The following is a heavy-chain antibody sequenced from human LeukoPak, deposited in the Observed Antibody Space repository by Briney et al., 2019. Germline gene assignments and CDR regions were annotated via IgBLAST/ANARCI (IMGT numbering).Heavy chain of an antibody. J-gene: IGHJ4*02. CDR2: INPNSGGT. V-gene: IGHV1-2*02. D-gene: IGHD1-26*01. Sequence: GASVKVSCKASGYTFTGYYMHWVRQAPGQGLEWMGWINPNSGGTNYAQKFQGRVTMTRDTSISTAYMELSRLRSDDTAVYYCARDGGQVGATGPFDYWGQGTLVTVSS. CDR3: ARDGGQVGATGPFDY. CDR1: GYTFTGYY.